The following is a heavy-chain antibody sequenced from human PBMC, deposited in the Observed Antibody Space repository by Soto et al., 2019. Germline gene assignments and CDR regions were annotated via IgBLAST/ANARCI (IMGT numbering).Heavy chain of an antibody. CDR1: GFAFSDSA. J-gene: IGHJ4*02. V-gene: IGHV3-73*02. CDR3: TARRDWTAVDPVDY. CDR2: IRGKRGNDGT. D-gene: IGHD2-21*01. Sequence: EVQLVESGGGLVQPGGSLKLSCAASGFAFSDSAMHWVRQASGKGLEWIGRIRGKRGNDGTAYAASVKGRFTISREDSKTTTYLPMNRLKIEDTAVYYCTARRDWTAVDPVDYWGQGTLVTVSS.